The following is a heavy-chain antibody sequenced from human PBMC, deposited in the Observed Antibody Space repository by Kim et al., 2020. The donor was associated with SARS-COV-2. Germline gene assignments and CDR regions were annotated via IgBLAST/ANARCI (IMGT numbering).Heavy chain of an antibody. J-gene: IGHJ6*03. V-gene: IGHV4-59*08. Sequence: PALKSRVTISVGTSKHQFSLRLSSVTAADTAVYYCARLGGQLYYYYYMDVWGKGTTVTVSS. CDR3: ARLGGQLYYYYYMDV. D-gene: IGHD6-13*01.